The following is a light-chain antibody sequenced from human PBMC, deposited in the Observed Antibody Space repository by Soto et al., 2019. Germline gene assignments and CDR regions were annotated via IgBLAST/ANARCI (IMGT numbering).Light chain of an antibody. CDR1: QSVTGNY. Sequence: EIVLTQSPDTLSLSSGERATLSCRASQSVTGNYLAWYQQRPGQAPRLLIYDTSTRAAGIPARFSGSGSGTEFTLTISSLQSEDFAVYYCQQYNNWPPRATFGPGTKVDI. CDR3: QQYNNWPPRAT. V-gene: IGKV3-15*01. CDR2: DTS. J-gene: IGKJ3*01.